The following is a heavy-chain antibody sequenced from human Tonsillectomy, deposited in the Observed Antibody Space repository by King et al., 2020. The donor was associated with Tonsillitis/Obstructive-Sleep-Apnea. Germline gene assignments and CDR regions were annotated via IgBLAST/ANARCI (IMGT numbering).Heavy chain of an antibody. CDR2: IRSDFYGGTT. V-gene: IGHV3-49*04. J-gene: IGHJ6*03. CDR1: GFTFGDFA. CDR3: ARDVRYHYYYMDV. D-gene: IGHD3-16*02. Sequence: VQLVESGGGLVQPGRSLRLSCTVSGFTFGDFAVSWVRQAPGKGLEWLGFIRSDFYGGTTEYAAAVKGRFTISRDDSKSIAYLQMNSLQTEDTAVYYCARDVRYHYYYMDVWGKGTTVTVSS.